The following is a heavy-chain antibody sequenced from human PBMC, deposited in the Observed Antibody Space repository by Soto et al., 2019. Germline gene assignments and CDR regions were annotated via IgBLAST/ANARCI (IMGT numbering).Heavy chain of an antibody. CDR2: INPRGGRT. Sequence: ASVKVSCKASGYTFTGYYMHWVRQAPGQGLEWMGIINPRGGRTIYAQKFQGRVTMTEDTSTDTAYMELSSLRSEDTAVYYCATKKVDDYYDSSGYYLFSFDYWGQGTLVTVSS. J-gene: IGHJ4*02. V-gene: IGHV1-46*01. CDR1: GYTFTGYY. CDR3: ATKKVDDYYDSSGYYLFSFDY. D-gene: IGHD3-22*01.